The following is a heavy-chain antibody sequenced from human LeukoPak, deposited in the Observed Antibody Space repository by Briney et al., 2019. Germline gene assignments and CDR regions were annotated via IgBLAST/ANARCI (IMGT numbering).Heavy chain of an antibody. D-gene: IGHD3-9*01. Sequence: PGGSLRLSCAASGFTFSSYSMNWVRQAPGKGLEWVSSISSRSSYIYYADSVKGRFTISRDNAKNSLYLQMNSLRAEDTAVHYCARSLIDYDILTGYYESHYFDYWGQGTLVTVSS. CDR3: ARSLIDYDILTGYYESHYFDY. CDR1: GFTFSSYS. V-gene: IGHV3-21*01. CDR2: ISSRSSYI. J-gene: IGHJ4*02.